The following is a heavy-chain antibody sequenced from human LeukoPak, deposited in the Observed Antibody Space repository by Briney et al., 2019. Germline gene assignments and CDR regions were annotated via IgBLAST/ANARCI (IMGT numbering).Heavy chain of an antibody. J-gene: IGHJ6*02. CDR2: IYYSGST. CDR1: GGSISSGGYY. D-gene: IGHD2-2*01. Sequence: SETLSLTCTVSGGSISSGGYYWSWIRQHPGKGLEWNGYIYYSGSTYYSPSLKSRVTISVDTSKNQFSLKLSSVAAADTAVYYCARFRYCSSTSCINYGMDVWGQGTTVTVSS. CDR3: ARFRYCSSTSCINYGMDV. V-gene: IGHV4-31*03.